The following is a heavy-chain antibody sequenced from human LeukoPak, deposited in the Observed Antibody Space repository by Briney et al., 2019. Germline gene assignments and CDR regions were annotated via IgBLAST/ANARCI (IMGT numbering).Heavy chain of an antibody. Sequence: GGSLRLSCAASGFTFDDYAMHWVRQAPGKGLEWVSGISWNSGSIGYADSVKGRFTISRDNAKNSLYLQMNSLRAEDTALYYCAKTHCSSTSCPIDYWGQGTLVTVSS. J-gene: IGHJ4*02. V-gene: IGHV3-9*01. CDR3: AKTHCSSTSCPIDY. D-gene: IGHD2-2*01. CDR2: ISWNSGSI. CDR1: GFTFDDYA.